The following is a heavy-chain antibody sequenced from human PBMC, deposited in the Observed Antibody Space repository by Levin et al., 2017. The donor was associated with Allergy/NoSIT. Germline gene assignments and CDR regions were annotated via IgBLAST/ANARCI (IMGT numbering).Heavy chain of an antibody. V-gene: IGHV4-59*02. J-gene: IGHJ6*03. Sequence: PSETLSLTCTVSGGSVSEHYWSWVRQSPGKGPEWIGYISYSGDTKYNPSLQSRVTMSLDTSKNQFSLRLRSVTAADTAVYYCTTIGVETTLSYYYYMVDWGKGTTVTVSS. CDR2: ISYSGDT. CDR3: TTIGVETTLSYYYYMVD. D-gene: IGHD3-22*01. CDR1: GGSVSEHY.